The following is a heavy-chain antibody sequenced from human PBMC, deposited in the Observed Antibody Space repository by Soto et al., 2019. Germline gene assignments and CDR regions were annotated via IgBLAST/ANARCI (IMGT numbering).Heavy chain of an antibody. CDR3: ARARSGSYYTRIYYYYYGMDV. CDR1: GDSVSSGSYY. CDR2: IYYSGST. D-gene: IGHD3-10*01. V-gene: IGHV4-61*01. Sequence: QVQLQESGPGLVKPSETLSLTCTVSGDSVSSGSYYWSWIRQPPGKGLEWIGYIYYSGSTNYNPSLKSRVTISVDTSKNQFSLKLSSVTAADTAVYYCARARSGSYYTRIYYYYYGMDVWGQGTTVTVSS. J-gene: IGHJ6*02.